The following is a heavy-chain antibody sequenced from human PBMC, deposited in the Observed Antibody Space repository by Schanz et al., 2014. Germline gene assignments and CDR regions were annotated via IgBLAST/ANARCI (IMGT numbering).Heavy chain of an antibody. CDR1: GFTFSDYY. V-gene: IGHV3-11*06. J-gene: IGHJ6*02. D-gene: IGHD6-19*01. Sequence: QVQLVESGGGLVKPGGSLRLSCVASGFTFSDYYMSWIRQAPGKGLEWVSYISSSSSYTNYADSVKGRFIISRDNAKNSLYLQMNSLRAEDTAVYYCARSYSSGWYPYYYGMDVWGQGTTVTVSS. CDR2: ISSSSSYT. CDR3: ARSYSSGWYPYYYGMDV.